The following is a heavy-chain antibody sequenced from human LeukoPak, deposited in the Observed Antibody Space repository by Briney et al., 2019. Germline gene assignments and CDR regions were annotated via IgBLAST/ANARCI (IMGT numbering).Heavy chain of an antibody. CDR1: GFTFSSYG. CDR2: ISYDGSNK. D-gene: IGHD3-22*01. J-gene: IGHJ4*02. Sequence: GRSLRLSCAASGFTFSSYGMHWVRQAPGKGLEWVAVISYDGSNKYYADSVKGRFTISRDNSKNTLYLQMNSLRAEDTAVYYCANTNHMWLSFDYWGQGTLVTVSS. CDR3: ANTNHMWLSFDY. V-gene: IGHV3-30*18.